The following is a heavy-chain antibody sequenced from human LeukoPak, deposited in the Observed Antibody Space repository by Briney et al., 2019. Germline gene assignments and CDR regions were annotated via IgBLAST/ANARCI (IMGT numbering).Heavy chain of an antibody. CDR3: AKDGMDV. CDR1: GFTFSSYG. CDR2: ISYDGSNK. J-gene: IGHJ6*02. V-gene: IGHV3-30*18. Sequence: GGSLRVSSAAPGFTFSSYGMCWVRQAPGKGLEWVAVISYDGSNKYYADSVNGRFTISRDNSKNTLYLQMNSLRAEDTAVYYCAKDGMDVWGQGTTVTVSS.